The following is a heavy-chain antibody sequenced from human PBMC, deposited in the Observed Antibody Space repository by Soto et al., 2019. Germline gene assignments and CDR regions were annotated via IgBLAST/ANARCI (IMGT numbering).Heavy chain of an antibody. CDR1: GGSISSSNW. J-gene: IGHJ4*02. Sequence: PSETLSLTCAVSGGSISSSNWWSWVRQPPGKGLEWIGEIYHSGSTNYNPSLKSRVTISVDKSKNQFSLKLSSVTAADTAVYYCARAPMVRGVAWAFDYWGQGTLVTVSS. CDR3: ARAPMVRGVAWAFDY. D-gene: IGHD3-10*01. V-gene: IGHV4-4*02. CDR2: IYHSGST.